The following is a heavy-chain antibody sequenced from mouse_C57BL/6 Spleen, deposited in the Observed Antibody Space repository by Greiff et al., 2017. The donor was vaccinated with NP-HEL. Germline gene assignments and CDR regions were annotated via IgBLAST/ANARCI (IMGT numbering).Heavy chain of an antibody. D-gene: IGHD1-1*01. Sequence: VQLQQSGAELVKAGASAKMSCKASGYTFTSYWMHWEKQRLGQGLEWFAETNPTNGRTYYNEKFKSKATLTVDKSSSTAYMLLSGPTFEDSAVYYCARIKKIVATYFDYWGQGTTLTVSS. J-gene: IGHJ2*01. CDR1: GYTFTSYW. CDR3: ARIKKIVATYFDY. V-gene: IGHV1S81*02. CDR2: TNPTNGRT.